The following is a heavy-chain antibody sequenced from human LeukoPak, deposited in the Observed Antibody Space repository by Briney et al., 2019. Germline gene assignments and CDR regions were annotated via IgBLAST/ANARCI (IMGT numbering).Heavy chain of an antibody. CDR1: GFTFSSYS. CDR3: AREGPNYYGSGSSFDY. J-gene: IGHJ4*02. V-gene: IGHV3-21*01. Sequence: GGSLRLSCAASGFTFSSYSMVWVRQAPGKGLEWVSSISSGSNYIYYADSVKGRFTISRDNAKSSLYLQMNSLRAEDTAVYYCAREGPNYYGSGSSFDYWGQGTLVTVSS. CDR2: ISSGSNYI. D-gene: IGHD3-10*01.